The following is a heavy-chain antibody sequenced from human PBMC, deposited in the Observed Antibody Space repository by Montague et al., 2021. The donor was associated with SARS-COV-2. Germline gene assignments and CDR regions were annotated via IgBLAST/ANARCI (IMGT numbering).Heavy chain of an antibody. CDR1: GGSISSGGFS. V-gene: IGHV4-30-2*01. J-gene: IGHJ5*02. Sequence: TLSLTCSLSGGSISSGGFSWSWIRQPPGKGLEWIGHIFHTGTPHYSPSLKSRVSISIDRSKNQFSLNLDSVTAADTAVYYCARLKVAPNGGWNWFDPWGQGILVTVS. D-gene: IGHD6-19*01. CDR2: IFHTGTP. CDR3: ARLKVAPNGGWNWFDP.